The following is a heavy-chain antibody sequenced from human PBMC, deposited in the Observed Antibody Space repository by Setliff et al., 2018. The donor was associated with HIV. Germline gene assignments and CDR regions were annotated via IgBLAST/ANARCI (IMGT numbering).Heavy chain of an antibody. CDR3: ARRTADIVVVPAAVD. V-gene: IGHV4-59*11. Sequence: SETLSLTCSVSGGSISSHYWGWIRQPPGRGLEWIGYIMYNEGNNFNPSLKSRVTISVDTSKNELSLRLSSVTAADSAVYYCARRTADIVVVPAAVDWGLGALVTVSS. D-gene: IGHD2-2*01. J-gene: IGHJ4*02. CDR2: IMYNEGN. CDR1: GGSISSHY.